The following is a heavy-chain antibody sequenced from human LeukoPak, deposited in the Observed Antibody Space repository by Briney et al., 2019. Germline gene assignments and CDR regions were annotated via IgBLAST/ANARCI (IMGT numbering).Heavy chain of an antibody. V-gene: IGHV4-39*07. D-gene: IGHD3-22*01. CDR1: GGSISSSSYY. CDR3: ASVYEVYYDSSGSNGAFDI. J-gene: IGHJ3*02. CDR2: IYCSGST. Sequence: SETLSLTCTVSGGSISSSSYYWGWVRQPPGKGLEWIGSIYCSGSTYYNPSLKSRVTISVDTSKNQFSLKLSSVTAADTAVYYCASVYEVYYDSSGSNGAFDILGQGTMVTVFS.